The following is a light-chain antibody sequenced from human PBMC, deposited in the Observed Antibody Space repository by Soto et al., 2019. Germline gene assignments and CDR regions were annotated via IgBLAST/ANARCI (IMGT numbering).Light chain of an antibody. J-gene: IGLJ1*01. V-gene: IGLV2-11*01. CDR3: CSYAGGFYV. CDR1: SSDVGGYNY. CDR2: DVS. Sequence: QSVLTQPRSVSGSPGQSVTISCTGTSSDVGGYNYVSWYQQHPGKAPKLMIFDVSKRPSGVPDCFSGSKSGSTASMTISGLQADDEADYYCCSYAGGFYVVGTGTKLTVL.